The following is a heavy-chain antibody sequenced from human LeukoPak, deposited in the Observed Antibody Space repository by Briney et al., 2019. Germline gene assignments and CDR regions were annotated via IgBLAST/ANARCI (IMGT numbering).Heavy chain of an antibody. Sequence: GGSLRLSCAASGXTVSTNYMSWVRQAPGKGREWVSVIYSGGSTYYADSVKGRFTFSRDNSKNTLYLQMNSLRAEDTAVYYCARDHSPEYNSSAGYFQLWGQSTLVTVSS. CDR2: IYSGGST. D-gene: IGHD6-6*01. CDR3: ARDHSPEYNSSAGYFQL. CDR1: GXTVSTNY. J-gene: IGHJ1*01. V-gene: IGHV3-66*01.